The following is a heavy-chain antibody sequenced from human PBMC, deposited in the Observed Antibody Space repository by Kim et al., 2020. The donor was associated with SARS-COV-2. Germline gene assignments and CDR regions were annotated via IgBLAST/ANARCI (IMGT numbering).Heavy chain of an antibody. CDR2: ISYDGSNK. V-gene: IGHV3-30-3*01. J-gene: IGHJ6*02. Sequence: GGSLRLSCAASGFTFSSYAMHWVRQAPGKGLEWVAVISYDGSNKYYADSVKGRFTISRDNSKNTMYLQMNSLRAEDTAVYYCARDFGDYGPYYYYYGMDVWGQGTTVTVSS. CDR1: GFTFSSYA. D-gene: IGHD3-3*01. CDR3: ARDFGDYGPYYYYYGMDV.